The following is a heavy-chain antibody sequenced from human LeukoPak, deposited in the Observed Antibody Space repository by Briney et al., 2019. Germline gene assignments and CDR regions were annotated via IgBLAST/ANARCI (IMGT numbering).Heavy chain of an antibody. V-gene: IGHV3-15*01. CDR2: IKSKTDGGTT. CDR1: GFTFSDAW. Sequence: GGSLRLSCAASGFTFSDAWMSWVRQAPGKGLEWVGRIKSKTDGGTTDYAAPVKGRFTISRDASKNTLYLQMNSLKTEDTAVYYCTTSYDFWSGYQDYYYYMDVWGKGTTVTVSS. D-gene: IGHD3-3*01. CDR3: TTSYDFWSGYQDYYYYMDV. J-gene: IGHJ6*03.